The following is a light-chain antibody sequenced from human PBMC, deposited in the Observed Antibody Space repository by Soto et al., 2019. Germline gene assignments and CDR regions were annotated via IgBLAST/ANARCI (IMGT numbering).Light chain of an antibody. CDR2: EAS. J-gene: IGKJ1*01. CDR3: QQYNSYSPT. Sequence: DFQLTQSPSTLSASVGDRVTITCRASQSISSWLAWYQQKPGAAPKLLIYEASTLESGVPSRFSGSRSGTEFTLTVSSLQPDDFATYYCQQYNSYSPTFGQGTKVDIK. V-gene: IGKV1-5*03. CDR1: QSISSW.